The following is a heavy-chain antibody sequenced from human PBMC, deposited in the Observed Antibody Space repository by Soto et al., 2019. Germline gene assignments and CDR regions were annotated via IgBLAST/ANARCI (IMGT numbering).Heavy chain of an antibody. V-gene: IGHV4-39*01. CDR1: GVSISSSSYY. Sequence: PSETLSLTCSVSGVSISSSSYYWGWIRQPPGKGLEWIGSIYYSGTTFHNQSLKSRVTISVDTSKNQFSLKLSSVTAADTAVYYCASLINYYDSSGYPRRDPWGQGTLVTVSS. J-gene: IGHJ5*02. CDR3: ASLINYYDSSGYPRRDP. D-gene: IGHD3-22*01. CDR2: IYYSGTT.